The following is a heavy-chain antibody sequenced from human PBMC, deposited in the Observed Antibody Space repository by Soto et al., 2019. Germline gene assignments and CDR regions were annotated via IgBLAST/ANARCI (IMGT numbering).Heavy chain of an antibody. CDR1: GFTFSSYL. V-gene: IGHV3-7*03. J-gene: IGHJ4*02. CDR2: IKQDGSEK. Sequence: PGGSLRLSCAASGFTFSSYLMSWVRQAPGKGLEWVANIKQDGSEKYYVDSVKGRFTISRDNARNSLYLQMNSLRTEDTALYYCTRASSLDFDFWGQGTLVTVSS. CDR3: TRASSLDFDF. D-gene: IGHD3-16*01.